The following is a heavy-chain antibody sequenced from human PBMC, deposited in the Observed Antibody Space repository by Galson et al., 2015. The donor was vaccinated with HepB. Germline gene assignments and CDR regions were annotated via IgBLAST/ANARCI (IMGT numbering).Heavy chain of an antibody. CDR1: GFTVSSNY. CDR2: IYSGGST. J-gene: IGHJ6*02. CDR3: ARGGWWFGGQLDV. D-gene: IGHD3-10*01. Sequence: SLRLSCAASGFTVSSNYMSWVRQAPGKGLEWVSVIYSGGSTYYADSVKGRFTISRDNSKNTLYLQMNSLRAEDTAVYYCARGGWWFGGQLDVWGQGTTVTVSS. V-gene: IGHV3-53*01.